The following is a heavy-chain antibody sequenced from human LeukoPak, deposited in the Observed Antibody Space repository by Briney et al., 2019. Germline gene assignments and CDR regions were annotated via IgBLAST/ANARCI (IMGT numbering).Heavy chain of an antibody. V-gene: IGHV3-48*03. Sequence: GGSLRLSCAASGFTFSSYEMNWVRQAPGKGLEWVSYISSSGSTIYYADSVKGRFTISRDNAKNSLYLQMNSLRAEDTAVYYCARVAGIAVAGRSWDYWGQGTLVTVSS. D-gene: IGHD6-19*01. J-gene: IGHJ4*02. CDR3: ARVAGIAVAGRSWDY. CDR1: GFTFSSYE. CDR2: ISSSGSTI.